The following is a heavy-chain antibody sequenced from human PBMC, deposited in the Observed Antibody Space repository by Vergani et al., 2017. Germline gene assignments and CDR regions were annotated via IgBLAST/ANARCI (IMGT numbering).Heavy chain of an antibody. D-gene: IGHD2-2*01. CDR3: ARKDIVVVPAAHKVGFDP. V-gene: IGHV1-8*01. Sequence: VQLVESGAEVKKPGASVKVSCKASGYTFTSYDINWVRQATGQGLEWMGWMNPNSGNTGYAQKFQGRVTMTRNTSISTAYMELSSLRSEDTAVYYCARKDIVVVPAAHKVGFDPWGQGTLVTVSS. J-gene: IGHJ5*02. CDR2: MNPNSGNT. CDR1: GYTFTSYD.